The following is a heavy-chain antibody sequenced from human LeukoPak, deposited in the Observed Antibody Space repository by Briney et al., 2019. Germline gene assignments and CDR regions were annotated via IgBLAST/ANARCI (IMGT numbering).Heavy chain of an antibody. V-gene: IGHV4-34*01. CDR3: ARDSYGSGMDV. J-gene: IGHJ6*02. D-gene: IGHD5-18*01. CDR2: IYHSGST. Sequence: SETLSLTCAVYGVSFSGYYWSWIRQPPGKGLEWIGYIYHSGSTYYNPSLKSRVTISVDRSKNQFSLKLSSVTAADTAVYYCARDSYGSGMDVWGQGTTVTVSS. CDR1: GVSFSGYY.